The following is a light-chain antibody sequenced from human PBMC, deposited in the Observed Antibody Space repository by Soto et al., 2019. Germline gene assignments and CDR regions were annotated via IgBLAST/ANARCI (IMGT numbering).Light chain of an antibody. Sequence: IQLTQSPSSLSASVGDRVTITCRASQGISSYLAWYQQKPGKAPKLLIYAASTLQSGVPSRFSGSGSGTDFTLTIGSLQPEDFATYYCQQLNSYRYTFGQGTKLEIK. V-gene: IGKV1-9*01. J-gene: IGKJ2*01. CDR3: QQLNSYRYT. CDR1: QGISSY. CDR2: AAS.